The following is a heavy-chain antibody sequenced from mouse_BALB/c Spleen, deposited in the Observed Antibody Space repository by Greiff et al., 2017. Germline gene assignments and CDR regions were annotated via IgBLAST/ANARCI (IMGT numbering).Heavy chain of an antibody. J-gene: IGHJ3*01. V-gene: IGHV10-1*02. CDR3: VRRGSSGSWFAY. Sequence: EVKVVESGGGLVQPKGSLKLSCAASGFTFNTYAMNWVRQAPGKGLEWVARIRSKSNNYATYYADSVKDRFTISRDDSQSMLYLQMNNLKTEDTAMYYCVRRGSSGSWFAYWGQGTLVTVSA. D-gene: IGHD1-1*01. CDR2: IRSKSNNYAT. CDR1: GFTFNTYA.